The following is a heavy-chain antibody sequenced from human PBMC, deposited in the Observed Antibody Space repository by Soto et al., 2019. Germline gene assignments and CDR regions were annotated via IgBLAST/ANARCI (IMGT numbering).Heavy chain of an antibody. Sequence: GASVKVSCKASGYTFTSYAMHWVRQAPGQRLEWMGWINAGNGNTKYSQKFQGRVTITRDTSASTAYMELSSLRSEDTAVYYCARDGCGGDCYPYYFDYWGQGTLVTVSS. CDR3: ARDGCGGDCYPYYFDY. V-gene: IGHV1-3*01. D-gene: IGHD2-21*01. J-gene: IGHJ4*02. CDR1: GYTFTSYA. CDR2: INAGNGNT.